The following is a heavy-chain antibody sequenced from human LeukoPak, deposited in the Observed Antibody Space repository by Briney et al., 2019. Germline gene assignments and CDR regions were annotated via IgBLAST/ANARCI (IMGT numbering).Heavy chain of an antibody. Sequence: GGSLRLSCAASGFTFSSYAMSWVRQAPGKGLEWVSAISGSGGSIYYADSVKGRFTISRDNAKNSLYLQMSSLRDEDTAVYYCASGSCGGGRCYLHPEYWGQGTLVTVSS. V-gene: IGHV3-23*01. CDR3: ASGSCGGGRCYLHPEY. CDR1: GFTFSSYA. CDR2: ISGSGGSI. D-gene: IGHD2-15*01. J-gene: IGHJ4*02.